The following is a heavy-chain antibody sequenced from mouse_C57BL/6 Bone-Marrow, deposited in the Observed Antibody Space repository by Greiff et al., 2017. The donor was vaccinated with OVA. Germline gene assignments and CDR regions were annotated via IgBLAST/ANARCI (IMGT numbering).Heavy chain of an antibody. Sequence: QVQLQQPGAELVKPGASVKVSCKASGYTFTSYWMHWVKQRPGKGLEWIGRIHPSDSDTNYNQKFKGKATLTVDKSSSTAYMQLSSLTSEDSAVYYWAISLEGLLRRSWFADWGQGTLVTVSA. CDR3: AISLEGLLRRSWFAD. D-gene: IGHD1-1*01. CDR1: GYTFTSYW. J-gene: IGHJ3*01. CDR2: IHPSDSDT. V-gene: IGHV1-74*01.